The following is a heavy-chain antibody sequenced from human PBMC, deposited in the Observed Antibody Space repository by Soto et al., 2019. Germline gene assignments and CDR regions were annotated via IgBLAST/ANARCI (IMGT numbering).Heavy chain of an antibody. CDR3: ARTALSITYSPGYNYDY. Sequence: SETLSLTGTISGASISRSGYFDNWIRQHPGKGLEWIGNIYYSGNTYYNPSLKSRVTISIDTSKNQFSLKLSSMTAADTAVYYCARTALSITYSPGYNYDYCCQGTLVTVSS. J-gene: IGHJ4*02. CDR1: GASISRSGYF. V-gene: IGHV4-31*03. CDR2: IYYSGNT. D-gene: IGHD5-18*01.